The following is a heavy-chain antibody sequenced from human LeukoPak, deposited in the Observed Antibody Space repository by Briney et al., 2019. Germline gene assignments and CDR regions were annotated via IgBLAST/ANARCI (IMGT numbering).Heavy chain of an antibody. D-gene: IGHD5-12*01. V-gene: IGHV3-43D*04. CDR1: GFTFDDYA. CDR3: AKDKEYSGFGPILSGYYYGMDV. Sequence: GGSLRLSCAASGFTFDDYAMHWVRQAPGKGLEWVSLISWDGGSTYYADSVKGRFTISRDNSRHTLYLPMNSLGAEDTALYYCAKDKEYSGFGPILSGYYYGMDVWGKGTTVTVSS. J-gene: IGHJ6*04. CDR2: ISWDGGST.